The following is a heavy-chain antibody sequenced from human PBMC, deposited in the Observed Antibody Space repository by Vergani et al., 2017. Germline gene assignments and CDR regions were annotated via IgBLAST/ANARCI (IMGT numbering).Heavy chain of an antibody. V-gene: IGHV4-31*03. Sequence: QVQLQESGPGLVKPSQTLSLTCTVSVGSISSGGYYWSWIRQHPGKGLEWIGYIFYSGSTYYNPSLKSRVTISVDTSKKQFSLKLSSVTAADTAVYYCARAPPHYDVWGGYYPYYFDYWGQGTLVTVSS. CDR2: IFYSGST. CDR3: ARAPPHYDVWGGYYPYYFDY. CDR1: VGSISSGGYY. J-gene: IGHJ4*02. D-gene: IGHD3-3*01.